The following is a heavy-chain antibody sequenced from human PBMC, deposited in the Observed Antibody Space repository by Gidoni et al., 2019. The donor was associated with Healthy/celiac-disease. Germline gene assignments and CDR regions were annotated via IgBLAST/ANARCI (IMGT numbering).Heavy chain of an antibody. CDR3: ARSWGPLNLGRLDFWSGNFDY. D-gene: IGHD3-3*01. V-gene: IGHV3-30-3*01. Sequence: QVQLVASGGGVVQPGRSLRLSWPASGFTFSRSPMHCVRQAPGKGLEWVAVISYEGSNKYYAESVKGRFTISRDNSKNTLDLQMNSLRAEDTAVYYCARSWGPLNLGRLDFWSGNFDYWGQGTLVTVSS. CDR1: GFTFSRSP. CDR2: ISYEGSNK. J-gene: IGHJ4*02.